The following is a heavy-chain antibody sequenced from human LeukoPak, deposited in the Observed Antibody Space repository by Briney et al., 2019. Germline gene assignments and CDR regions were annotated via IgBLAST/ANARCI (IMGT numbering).Heavy chain of an antibody. CDR3: ASSPGNILTGYSFAKPDYYYYGMDV. V-gene: IGHV3-23*01. Sequence: PGASLRLSCAASGFTFSSYAMSWVRQAPGKGLEWVSAISGSGGSTYYADSVKGRFTISRDNSKNTLYLQMNSLRAEDTAVYYCASSPGNILTGYSFAKPDYYYYGMDVWGKGTTVTVSS. CDR1: GFTFSSYA. D-gene: IGHD3-9*01. CDR2: ISGSGGST. J-gene: IGHJ6*04.